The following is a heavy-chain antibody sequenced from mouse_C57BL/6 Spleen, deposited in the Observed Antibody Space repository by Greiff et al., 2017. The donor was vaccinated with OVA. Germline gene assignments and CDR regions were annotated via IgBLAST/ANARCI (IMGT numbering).Heavy chain of an antibody. CDR1: GFSFNTYA. J-gene: IGHJ3*01. CDR3: VRQGIYYGNSFAY. Sequence: EVMLVESGGGLVQPKGSLKLSCAASGFSFNTYAMNWVRQAPGKGLEWVARIRSKSNNYATYYADSVKDRFTISRDDSESMLYLQMNNLKTEDTAMYYCVRQGIYYGNSFAYWGQGTLVTVSA. D-gene: IGHD2-1*01. CDR2: IRSKSNNYAT. V-gene: IGHV10-1*01.